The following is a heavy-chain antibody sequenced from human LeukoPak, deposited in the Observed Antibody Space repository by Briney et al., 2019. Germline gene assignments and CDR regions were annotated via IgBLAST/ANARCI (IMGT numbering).Heavy chain of an antibody. Sequence: PSETLSLTCTVSGGSISSSSYYWGWIRQPPGKGLEWIGSIYHSGSTYYNPSLKSRVTISVDRSKNQFSLKLSSVTAADTAVYYCARVEMATIFFDYWGQGTLVTVSS. CDR2: IYHSGST. V-gene: IGHV4-39*07. J-gene: IGHJ4*02. CDR1: GGSISSSSYY. CDR3: ARVEMATIFFDY. D-gene: IGHD5-24*01.